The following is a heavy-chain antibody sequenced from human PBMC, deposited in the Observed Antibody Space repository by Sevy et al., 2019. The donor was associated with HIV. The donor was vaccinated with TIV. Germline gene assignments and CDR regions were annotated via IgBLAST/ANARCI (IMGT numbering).Heavy chain of an antibody. CDR1: GFTFSSYA. CDR3: AGDSYPYTAMVYYFDY. CDR2: ISYDGSNK. Sequence: GWSLRLSCAASGFTFSSYAMHWVRQAPGKGLEWVAVISYDGSNKYYADSVKGRFTISRDNSKNTLYLQMNSLIAEDTAVYYCAGDSYPYTAMVYYFDYWGQGTLVTVSS. V-gene: IGHV3-30-3*01. D-gene: IGHD5-18*01. J-gene: IGHJ4*02.